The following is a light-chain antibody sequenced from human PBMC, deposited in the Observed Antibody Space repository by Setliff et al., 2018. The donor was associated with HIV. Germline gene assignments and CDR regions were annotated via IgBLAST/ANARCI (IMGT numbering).Light chain of an antibody. CDR2: AVT. V-gene: IGLV2-14*03. CDR1: SNGVGGYNY. J-gene: IGLJ1*01. Sequence: QSALTQPASVSGSLGQSITISCTGTSNGVGGYNYVSWYKQHPGEAPQLMIYAVTKRPSGVSNRFSGSKSGKAASLTISGLQAEDEADYYCCSYVRGSAYVFGTGTKVTVL. CDR3: CSYVRGSAYV.